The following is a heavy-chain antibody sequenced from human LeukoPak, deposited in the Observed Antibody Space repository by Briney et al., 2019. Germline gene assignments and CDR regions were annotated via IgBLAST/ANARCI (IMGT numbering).Heavy chain of an antibody. CDR3: ARVSGYSSGWYPRNWFDP. D-gene: IGHD6-19*01. Sequence: PSGTLSLTCAVSGGSISSSNWWSWVRQPPGKGLEWIGEIYHSGSTNYNPSLKSRVTISVDKSKNQFSLKLSSVTAADTAVYYCARVSGYSSGWYPRNWFDPWGQGTLVTVSS. CDR2: IYHSGST. J-gene: IGHJ5*02. V-gene: IGHV4-4*02. CDR1: GGSISSSNW.